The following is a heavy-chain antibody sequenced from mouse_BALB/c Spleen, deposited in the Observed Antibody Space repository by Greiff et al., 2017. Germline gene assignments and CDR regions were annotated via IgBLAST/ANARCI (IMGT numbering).Heavy chain of an antibody. CDR2: IWTGGGT. J-gene: IGHJ4*01. CDR3: VRGRTGLYYAMDY. CDR1: GFSLTSYD. Sequence: VQRVESGPGLVAPSQSLSITCTVSGFSLTSYDISWIRQPPGKGLEWLGVIWTGGGTNYNSAFMSRLSISKDNSKSQVFLKMNSLQTDDTAIYYCVRGRTGLYYAMDYWGQGTSVTVSS. V-gene: IGHV2-9-2*01. D-gene: IGHD4-1*01.